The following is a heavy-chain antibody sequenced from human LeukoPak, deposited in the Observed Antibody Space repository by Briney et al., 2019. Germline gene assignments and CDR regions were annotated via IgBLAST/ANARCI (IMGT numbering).Heavy chain of an antibody. CDR1: GFTFSSYA. CDR3: AKVPRQNGWFPLSDY. V-gene: IGHV3-30-3*01. Sequence: GGSLRLSCAASGFTFSSYAMHWVRQAPGKGLEWVAVISYDGSNKYYADSVKGRFTISRDNSKNTLYLQMNSLRAEDTAVYYCAKVPRQNGWFPLSDYWGQGALVTVAS. J-gene: IGHJ4*02. D-gene: IGHD6-19*01. CDR2: ISYDGSNK.